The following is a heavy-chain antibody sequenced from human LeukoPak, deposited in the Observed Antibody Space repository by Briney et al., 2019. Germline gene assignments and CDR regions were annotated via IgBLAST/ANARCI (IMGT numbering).Heavy chain of an antibody. V-gene: IGHV1-2*02. D-gene: IGHD3-9*01. Sequence: GASVKVSCKASGYTLTGYYMHWVRQAPGQGLEWMGWINPNSGGTNYAQKFQGRVTMTRDTSISTAYMELSRLRSDDTAVYYCARDYDILTGYSNWFDPWGQGTLVTVSS. CDR1: GYTLTGYY. CDR3: ARDYDILTGYSNWFDP. CDR2: INPNSGGT. J-gene: IGHJ5*02.